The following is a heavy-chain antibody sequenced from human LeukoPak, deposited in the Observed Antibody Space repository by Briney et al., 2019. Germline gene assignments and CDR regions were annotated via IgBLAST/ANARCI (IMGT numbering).Heavy chain of an antibody. J-gene: IGHJ3*01. V-gene: IGHV3-23*01. CDR2: ISFSGGST. Sequence: PGGSLRLSCAASGFTFSDSAMSWVRQAPGKGLEWVSLISFSGGSTYYADSVKGWFTISRDNSKDTLYLQMNSLRAEDTAIYYCARDIQLSTWGLGTMVTVSS. CDR1: GFTFSDSA. D-gene: IGHD5-24*01. CDR3: ARDIQLST.